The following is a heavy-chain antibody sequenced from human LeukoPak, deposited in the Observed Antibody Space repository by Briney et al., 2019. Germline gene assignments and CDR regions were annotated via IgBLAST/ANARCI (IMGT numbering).Heavy chain of an antibody. J-gene: IGHJ4*02. CDR3: ASTRGDYYGSGSYYNDLVWVY. Sequence: ASVKVSCKASGYTFTGYYMHWVRQAPGQGLEWMGWINPNSGGTNYAQKFQGRVTMTRDTSISTAYMELSRLRSDDTAVYYCASTRGDYYGSGSYYNDLVWVYWGQGTLVTVSS. CDR2: INPNSGGT. D-gene: IGHD3-10*01. CDR1: GYTFTGYY. V-gene: IGHV1-2*02.